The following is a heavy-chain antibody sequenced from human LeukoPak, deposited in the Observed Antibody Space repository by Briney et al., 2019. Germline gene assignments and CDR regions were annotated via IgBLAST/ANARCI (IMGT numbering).Heavy chain of an antibody. CDR3: AKDRVAGVGGTGAFDI. CDR1: GFTFSSYA. CDR2: ISGSGGST. Sequence: QSGGSLRLSCAASGFTFSSYAMSWVRQAPGKGLEWVSVISGSGGSTYYADSVKGRFTISRDNSKNTLYLQMNSLRAEDTAVYYCAKDRVAGVGGTGAFDIWGQGTMATVSS. J-gene: IGHJ3*02. V-gene: IGHV3-23*01. D-gene: IGHD1-14*01.